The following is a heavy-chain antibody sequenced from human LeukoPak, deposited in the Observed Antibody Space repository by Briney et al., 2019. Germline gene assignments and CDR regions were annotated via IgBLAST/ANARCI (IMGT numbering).Heavy chain of an antibody. D-gene: IGHD5-12*01. CDR1: GFTFSSYG. J-gene: IGHJ4*02. CDR2: LSGSGSNT. Sequence: PGGSLRLSCAASGFTFSSYGMSWVRQAPGKGLEWASGLSGSGSNTYYADSVKGRFTISRDNTKNTLYLQMNGLRAEDTAMYYLAKAGDTWGYGGFYFDYWGQGTLVTVSS. CDR3: AKAGDTWGYGGFYFDY. V-gene: IGHV3-23*01.